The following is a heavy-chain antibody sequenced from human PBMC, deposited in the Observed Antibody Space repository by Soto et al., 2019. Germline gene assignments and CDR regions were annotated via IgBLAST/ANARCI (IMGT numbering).Heavy chain of an antibody. Sequence: ASVKVPCKASGNSFTTYYMHWVRQAPGQGLEWMGIINPSGGRTTYAQKFQGRVTMTRDTSTSTFHMELSSLTSEDTAVYYCAGLYHYDSSGYYDYWGQGTLVTVSS. CDR3: AGLYHYDSSGYYDY. J-gene: IGHJ4*02. CDR2: INPSGGRT. CDR1: GNSFTTYY. V-gene: IGHV1-46*01. D-gene: IGHD3-22*01.